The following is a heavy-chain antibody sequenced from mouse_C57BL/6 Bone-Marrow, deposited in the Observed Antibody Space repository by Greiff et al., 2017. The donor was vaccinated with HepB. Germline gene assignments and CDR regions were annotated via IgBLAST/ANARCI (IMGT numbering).Heavy chain of an antibody. D-gene: IGHD2-1*01. J-gene: IGHJ1*03. Sequence: VQLKESGPELVKPGASVKISCKASGYSFTDYNMNWVKQSNGKSLEWIGVINPNYGTTSYNQKFKGKATLTVDKSSSTAYMQLSSLTSEDSAVYYCAMRGYGNRYFDVWGTGTTVTVSS. CDR2: INPNYGTT. CDR1: GYSFTDYN. CDR3: AMRGYGNRYFDV. V-gene: IGHV1-39*01.